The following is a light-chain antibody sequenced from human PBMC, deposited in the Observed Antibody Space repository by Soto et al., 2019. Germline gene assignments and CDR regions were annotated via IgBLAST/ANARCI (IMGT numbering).Light chain of an antibody. V-gene: IGKV3-20*01. Sequence: EIVLTQSPGTLSLSPGERATLSCRASQSVTGSYLAWYQQKPGQAPRLVIYGTYNRATGIPDRFSGSGSGTDFTLTISRLEPEDLAVYYCQHYGISSWTFGQGTKVEIK. CDR2: GTY. J-gene: IGKJ1*01. CDR1: QSVTGSY. CDR3: QHYGISSWT.